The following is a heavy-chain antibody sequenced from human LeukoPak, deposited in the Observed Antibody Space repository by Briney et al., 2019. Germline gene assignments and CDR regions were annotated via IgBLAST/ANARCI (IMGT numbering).Heavy chain of an antibody. CDR3: ATLDSSGYPRDAFDI. CDR2: INPNSGGT. D-gene: IGHD3-22*01. CDR1: GYSFTGHY. V-gene: IGHV1-2*02. Sequence: ASVKVSCKASGYSFTGHYMHWVRQAPGQGLEWMGWINPNSGGTNYAQKFQGRVTMTRDTSISTAYMELSRLTSDDTAVYYCATLDSSGYPRDAFDIWGQGTMVTVSS. J-gene: IGHJ3*02.